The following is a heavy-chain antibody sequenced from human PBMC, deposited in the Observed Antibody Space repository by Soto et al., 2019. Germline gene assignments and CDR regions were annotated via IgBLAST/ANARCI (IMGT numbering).Heavy chain of an antibody. D-gene: IGHD3-16*01. Sequence: GESLKISWHGSGYSFTYFWISWGRQMPGKGLEWMGRIDPGDSNTIYSPSFQGHVTISVDKSSSTSYLQWGSLKASDTAIYYCAKQGGYYYYGMGAWGQGTTVIVSS. CDR3: AKQGGYYYYGMGA. CDR2: IDPGDSNT. CDR1: GYSFTYFW. J-gene: IGHJ6*02. V-gene: IGHV5-10-1*01.